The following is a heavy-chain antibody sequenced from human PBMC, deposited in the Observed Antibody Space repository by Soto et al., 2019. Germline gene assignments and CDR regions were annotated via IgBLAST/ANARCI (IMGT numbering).Heavy chain of an antibody. CDR3: AIDSIAVADHYYIDY. CDR1: GFTVSSNY. Sequence: GGSLRLSCAASGFTVSSNYMSWVRQAPGKGLEWVSVIYSGGSTYYADSVKGRFTISRDNSKNTLYLQMNSLRAEDTAVYYCAIDSIAVADHYYIDYSGQATLVSVSS. D-gene: IGHD6-19*01. CDR2: IYSGGST. V-gene: IGHV3-66*01. J-gene: IGHJ4*02.